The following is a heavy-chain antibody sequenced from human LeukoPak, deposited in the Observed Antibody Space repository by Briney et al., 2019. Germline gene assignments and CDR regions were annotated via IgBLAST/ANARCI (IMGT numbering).Heavy chain of an antibody. Sequence: PSETLSLSCTVSGGSISSYYWSWLRQPAGKGLEWVGRIYTSGSTNYNPSLKSRVTMSVDTSKNQFSLKLSSVTAADTAVYYCAREREYDFWSGLFDYWGQGTLVTVSS. CDR1: GGSISSYY. CDR3: AREREYDFWSGLFDY. CDR2: IYTSGST. V-gene: IGHV4-4*07. J-gene: IGHJ4*02. D-gene: IGHD3-3*01.